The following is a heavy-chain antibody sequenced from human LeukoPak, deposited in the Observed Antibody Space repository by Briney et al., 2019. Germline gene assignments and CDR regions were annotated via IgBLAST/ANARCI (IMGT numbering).Heavy chain of an antibody. V-gene: IGHV4-34*01. J-gene: IGHJ4*02. Sequence: SEALSLTCAVYGGSFSGYYWSWIRQPPGKGLEWIGEINHSGSTNYNPSLKSRVTISVDTSKNQFSLKLSSVTAADTAVYYCARGGQLWLRYWGQGTLGTVSA. CDR2: INHSGST. CDR3: ARGGQLWLRY. CDR1: GGSFSGYY. D-gene: IGHD5-18*01.